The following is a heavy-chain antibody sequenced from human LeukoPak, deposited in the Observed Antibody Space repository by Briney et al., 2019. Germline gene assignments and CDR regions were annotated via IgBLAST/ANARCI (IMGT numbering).Heavy chain of an antibody. CDR2: INWNGGST. CDR3: ARVVPAAMYYYYYMDV. D-gene: IGHD2-2*01. Sequence: GGSLRLSCAASGFTFDDYGMSWVRQAPGKGLEWVSGINWNGGSTGYADSVKGRFTISRDNAKNSLYLQMNSLRAEDTALYYCARVVPAAMYYYYYMDVWGKGTTVTVSS. J-gene: IGHJ6*03. CDR1: GFTFDDYG. V-gene: IGHV3-20*04.